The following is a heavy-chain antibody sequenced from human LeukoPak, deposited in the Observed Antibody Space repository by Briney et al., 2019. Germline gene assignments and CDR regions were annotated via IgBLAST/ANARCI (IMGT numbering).Heavy chain of an antibody. CDR2: IYIDGTT. V-gene: IGHV3-53*01. J-gene: IGHJ4*02. CDR3: ARGPRYSFY. Sequence: GGSLRLSCAASGFIVSHNYMTWVRQAPGEGLEWISVIYIDGTTYYADSVKGRFTISRDQANNTLYLQMNTLRDEDTAVYYCARGPRYSFYWGQGTLVSVSS. D-gene: IGHD6-13*01. CDR1: GFIVSHNY.